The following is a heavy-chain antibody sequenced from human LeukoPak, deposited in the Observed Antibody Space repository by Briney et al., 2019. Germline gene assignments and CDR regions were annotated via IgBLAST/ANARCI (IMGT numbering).Heavy chain of an antibody. J-gene: IGHJ4*02. CDR1: GGSISSGDYY. CDR2: IYYSVST. V-gene: IGHV4-30-4*08. D-gene: IGHD3-22*01. CDR3: ARVTYYYDSSAQL. Sequence: SETLSLTCTVSGGSISSGDYYWSWIRKPPGKGLEWIGYIYYSVSTYYNPSLKSRVTISVDTSKNQFSLKLSSVTAADPAVYYCARVTYYYDSSAQLWGQGTLVTVSS.